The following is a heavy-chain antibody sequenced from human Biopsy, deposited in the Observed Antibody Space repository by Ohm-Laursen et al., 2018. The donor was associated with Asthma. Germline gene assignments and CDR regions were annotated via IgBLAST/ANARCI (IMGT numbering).Heavy chain of an antibody. Sequence: RSLRLSRSASGFVFSQCGMHWVRQAPGKGLEWVACISYDGSNKYYADSVKGRSTISRDNSKNTLYLQMNSLRAEDTAVYYCSREEPTSGWYQGSILRWGQGTLVTVSS. J-gene: IGHJ4*02. CDR2: ISYDGSNK. CDR3: SREEPTSGWYQGSILR. CDR1: GFVFSQCG. V-gene: IGHV3-30*03. D-gene: IGHD6-19*01.